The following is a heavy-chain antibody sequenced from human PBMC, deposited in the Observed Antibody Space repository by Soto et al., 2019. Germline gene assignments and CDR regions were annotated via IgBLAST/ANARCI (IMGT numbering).Heavy chain of an antibody. CDR3: TKDVQSRITSFGVIITPFDY. Sequence: EVQLLESGGGLVQPGGSLRLSCEASGFTISTYAMSWVRQAPGKGMEWVSAISGSGGSTYYADSVKGRFTISRDNSKNTLYLQMNSLRAEDTAVYYCTKDVQSRITSFGVIITPFDYWGQGILVTVSS. J-gene: IGHJ4*02. D-gene: IGHD3-3*01. CDR1: GFTISTYA. V-gene: IGHV3-23*01. CDR2: ISGSGGST.